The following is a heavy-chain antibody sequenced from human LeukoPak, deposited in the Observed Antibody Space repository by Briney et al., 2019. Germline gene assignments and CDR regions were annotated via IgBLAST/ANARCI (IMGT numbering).Heavy chain of an antibody. J-gene: IGHJ4*02. CDR1: GFTVTSNY. CDR2: IYSGGST. Sequence: GGSLRLSCAASGFTVTSNYMNWVRQAPGKGLEWVSVIYSGGSTYYADSVKGRFTISRDNSKNTLYLQMNSLRAEDTAVYYCAREKGRMALDHWGQGTLVTVSS. CDR3: AREKGRMALDH. V-gene: IGHV3-53*01. D-gene: IGHD2-8*01.